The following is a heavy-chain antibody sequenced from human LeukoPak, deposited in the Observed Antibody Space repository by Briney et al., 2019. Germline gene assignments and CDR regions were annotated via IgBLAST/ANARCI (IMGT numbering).Heavy chain of an antibody. CDR1: GFTFSSYV. J-gene: IGHJ6*03. CDR2: ISYDGSNE. CDR3: ARHGSFTMVRGRLRYYYMDV. D-gene: IGHD3-10*01. Sequence: GRSLRLSCAASGFTFSSYVMHWARQAPGKGLEWVAIISYDGSNEYYADSVKGRFTISRDNSKNTLSLQMNSLRAEDTAVYYCARHGSFTMVRGRLRYYYMDVWGKGTTVTISS. V-gene: IGHV3-30*14.